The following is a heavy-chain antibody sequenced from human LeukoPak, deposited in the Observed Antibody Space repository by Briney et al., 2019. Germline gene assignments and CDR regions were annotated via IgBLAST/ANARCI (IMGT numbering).Heavy chain of an antibody. D-gene: IGHD3-22*01. J-gene: IGHJ4*02. Sequence: SETLSLTCTVSGGSISSYYWSWIRQPPGKGLELIGYIYYSGSTNYNPSLKSRVTISVDTSKNQFSLKLSSVTAADTAVYYCARGVVIEDYDSSGYYYYFDYWGQGTLVTVSS. CDR2: IYYSGST. CDR3: ARGVVIEDYDSSGYYYYFDY. CDR1: GGSISSYY. V-gene: IGHV4-59*01.